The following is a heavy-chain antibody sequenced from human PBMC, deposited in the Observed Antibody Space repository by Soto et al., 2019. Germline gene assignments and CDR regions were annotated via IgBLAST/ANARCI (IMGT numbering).Heavy chain of an antibody. Sequence: PGGSLRLSCAASGFSFSSYAMNWVRQAPGKGLEWVSFISGRGTTIYYADSVKGRFTVSRDNAQNSLFLQVDSLRDEDTAVYYCARLGFCTGTNGNHYFYYDAMDIWGQGTTVTVSS. D-gene: IGHD2-8*02. J-gene: IGHJ6*02. V-gene: IGHV3-48*02. CDR2: ISGRGTTI. CDR1: GFSFSSYA. CDR3: ARLGFCTGTNGNHYFYYDAMDI.